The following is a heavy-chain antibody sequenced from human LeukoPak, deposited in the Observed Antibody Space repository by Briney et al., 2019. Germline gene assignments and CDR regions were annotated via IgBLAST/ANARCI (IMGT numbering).Heavy chain of an antibody. V-gene: IGHV4-34*01. CDR3: ARNTMVRGASPSHRLRFDP. CDR1: GGSFSGYY. Sequence: SETLSLTCAVYGGSFSGYYWSWIRQPPGKGLEWIGEINHSGSTNYNPSLKSRVTISVDTSKNQFSLKLSSVTAADTAVYYCARNTMVRGASPSHRLRFDPWGQGTLVTVSS. J-gene: IGHJ5*02. CDR2: INHSGST. D-gene: IGHD3-10*01.